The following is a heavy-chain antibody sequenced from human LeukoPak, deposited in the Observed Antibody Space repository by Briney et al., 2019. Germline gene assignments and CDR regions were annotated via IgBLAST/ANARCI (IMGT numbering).Heavy chain of an antibody. V-gene: IGHV1-18*01. D-gene: IGHD4-17*01. CDR2: ISAYNGNT. Sequence: ASVKVSCKASGYTFTSYGISWVRQAPGQGLEWMGWISAYNGNTNYAQKLQGRVTMTRDTSIRTAYMELGRMTYDDTAVFYCARDPHYGAGYYYYYYMDVWGKGTTVTVSS. J-gene: IGHJ6*03. CDR1: GYTFTSYG. CDR3: ARDPHYGAGYYYYYYMDV.